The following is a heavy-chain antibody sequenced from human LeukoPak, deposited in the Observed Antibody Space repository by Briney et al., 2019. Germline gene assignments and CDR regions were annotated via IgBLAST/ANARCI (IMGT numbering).Heavy chain of an antibody. CDR1: GFTFSNAW. J-gene: IGHJ3*02. CDR3: TTGGDYGDYHDAFDI. D-gene: IGHD4-17*01. V-gene: IGHV3-15*01. Sequence: GGSLRLSCAASGFTFSNAWMSWVRQAPGKGLEWVGRIKSKTDGGTTDYAAPVKGRFTISRDDSKNTLYLQMNSLKTEDTAVYYCTTGGDYGDYHDAFDIWGQGTMVTVSS. CDR2: IKSKTDGGTT.